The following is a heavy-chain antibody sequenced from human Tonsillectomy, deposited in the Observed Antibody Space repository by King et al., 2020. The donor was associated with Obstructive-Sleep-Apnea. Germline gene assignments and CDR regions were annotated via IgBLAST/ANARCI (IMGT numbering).Heavy chain of an antibody. CDR2: IYYSGST. Sequence: VQLQESGPGLVKPSETLSLTCTVSGGSISSYYWSWIRQPPGKGLEWIGYIYYSGSTNYNPSLKSRVTISVDTSKNQFSLKLSSVTAADTAVYYCARLGGYFDWLHPSSLGNYYYGMDVWGQGTTVTVSS. J-gene: IGHJ6*02. D-gene: IGHD3-9*01. CDR1: GGSISSYY. CDR3: ARLGGYFDWLHPSSLGNYYYGMDV. V-gene: IGHV4-59*08.